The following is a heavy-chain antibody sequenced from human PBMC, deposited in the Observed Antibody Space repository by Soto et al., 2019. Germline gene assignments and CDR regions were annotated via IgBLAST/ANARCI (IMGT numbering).Heavy chain of an antibody. V-gene: IGHV1-69*12. CDR2: IIPILGTA. CDR3: ARGNHRWLQLWYFDL. D-gene: IGHD5-12*01. CDR1: GGTFSSYT. J-gene: IGHJ2*01. Sequence: QVQLVQSGAEVKKPGSSVTVSCKASGGTFSSYTISWVRQAPGQGLEWMGGIIPILGTANYAQKFQARVTITADESTSTAYMELSSLRSEDTAVYYCARGNHRWLQLWYFDLWGRGTLVTVSS.